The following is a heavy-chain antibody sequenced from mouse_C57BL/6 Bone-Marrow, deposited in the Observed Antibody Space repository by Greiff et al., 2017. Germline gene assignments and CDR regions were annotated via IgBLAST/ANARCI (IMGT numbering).Heavy chain of an antibody. Sequence: EVQGVESGGGLVKPGGSLKLSCAASGFTFSSYAMSWVRQTPEKRLEWVATISDGGSYTYYPDNVKGRFTISRDNAKNNLYLQMSHLKSEDTAMYYCAREGGAYYSNYLFAYWGQGTLVTVSA. V-gene: IGHV5-4*01. CDR3: AREGGAYYSNYLFAY. CDR2: ISDGGSYT. CDR1: GFTFSSYA. D-gene: IGHD2-5*01. J-gene: IGHJ3*01.